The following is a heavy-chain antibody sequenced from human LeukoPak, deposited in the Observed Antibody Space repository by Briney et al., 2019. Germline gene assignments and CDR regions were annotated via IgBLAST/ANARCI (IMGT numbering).Heavy chain of an antibody. D-gene: IGHD3-22*01. Sequence: GGSLRLSCAASGFTFSSYAMSWVRQAPGKGLEWVSAISGSGGSTYYANSVKGRFTISRDNSKNTLYLQMNSLRAEDTAVYYCAKDASSGYFLGLTYFDYWGQGTLVTVSS. V-gene: IGHV3-23*01. CDR1: GFTFSSYA. CDR2: ISGSGGST. J-gene: IGHJ4*02. CDR3: AKDASSGYFLGLTYFDY.